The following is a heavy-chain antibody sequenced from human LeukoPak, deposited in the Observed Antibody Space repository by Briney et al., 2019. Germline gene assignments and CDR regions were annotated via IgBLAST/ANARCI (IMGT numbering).Heavy chain of an antibody. Sequence: GRSLRLSCAASGFTFSSYDMHWVRQAPGKGLEWVTFVSYDGSDKYYADSVKGRFTISRDNSKNTLYLEMNSLRAEDTAVYYCARDSVEWYIFDYWGQGTLVTVSS. J-gene: IGHJ4*02. CDR3: ARDSVEWYIFDY. V-gene: IGHV3-30*03. D-gene: IGHD3-3*01. CDR2: VSYDGSDK. CDR1: GFTFSSYD.